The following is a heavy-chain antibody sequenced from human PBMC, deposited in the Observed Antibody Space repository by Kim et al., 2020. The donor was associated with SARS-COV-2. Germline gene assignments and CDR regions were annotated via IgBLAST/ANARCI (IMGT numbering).Heavy chain of an antibody. CDR2: INPNSGGT. CDR3: ARGSRRRYFDWLVAFDI. V-gene: IGHV1-2*02. CDR1: GYTFTGYY. J-gene: IGHJ3*02. D-gene: IGHD3-9*01. Sequence: ASVKVSCKASGYTFTGYYMHWVRQAPGQGLEWMGWINPNSGGTNYAQKFQGRVTMTRDTSISTAYMELSRLRSDDTAVYYCARGSRRRYFDWLVAFDIWGQGTMVTVSS.